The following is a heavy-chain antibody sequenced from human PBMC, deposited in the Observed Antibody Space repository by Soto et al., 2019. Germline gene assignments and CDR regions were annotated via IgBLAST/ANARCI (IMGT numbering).Heavy chain of an antibody. D-gene: IGHD2-8*02. J-gene: IGHJ3*01. CDR1: GASISNTGFY. CDR3: ARTTGSRSLDV. CDR2: IYSSGST. V-gene: IGHV4-61*08. Sequence: QVQVQESGPGLVKPSETLSLTATVSGASISNTGFYWSWIRQPPGKGLEWIGYIYSSGSTTYNSSLKSRVTISLDTSKIQVSLNLTSVTAADTAIYYCARTTGSRSLDVWGHGTMDSVSS.